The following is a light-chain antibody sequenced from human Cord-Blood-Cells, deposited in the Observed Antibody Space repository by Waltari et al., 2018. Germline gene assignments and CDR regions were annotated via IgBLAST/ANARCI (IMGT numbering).Light chain of an antibody. J-gene: IGLJ2*01. Sequence: QSALTQPASVSGSPGQSITISCTGTSSDVGGYNYVSWYQQHPGKAPKLMIYDVSTRPAGVSNRFSGSKCGNTASLTIGGLQAEDEADYYCSSYTSSSTLVVVGGGTKLTVL. CDR2: DVS. CDR1: SSDVGGYNY. V-gene: IGLV2-14*01. CDR3: SSYTSSSTLVV.